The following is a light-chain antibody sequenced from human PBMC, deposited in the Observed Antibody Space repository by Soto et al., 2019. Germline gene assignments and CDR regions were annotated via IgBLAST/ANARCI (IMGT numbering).Light chain of an antibody. Sequence: QSALTQPRSVSGSPGQSVTIYCTGTGSDVFNYNYVSWYQRHPGKAPKLMVYDVSKRPSGVPDRFSGSKSGNTASLTISGLQAEDEADYYCCAYGGTCNLIFGGGTKLTVL. CDR2: DVS. J-gene: IGLJ2*01. V-gene: IGLV2-11*01. CDR3: CAYGGTCNLI. CDR1: GSDVFNYNY.